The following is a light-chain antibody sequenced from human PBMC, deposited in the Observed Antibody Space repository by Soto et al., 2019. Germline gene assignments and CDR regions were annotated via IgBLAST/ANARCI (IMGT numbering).Light chain of an antibody. CDR1: QSVSSSY. CDR2: GAS. V-gene: IGKV3-20*01. J-gene: IGKJ5*01. Sequence: VMTQSPATLSVSPGERATLSCRASQSVSSSYLAWYQQRPGQAPRLLIYGASSRAPGIPDRFSGSGSGTDFTLTISRLEPEDLAVYYCQQYGSSPPITVGQGTRLEIK. CDR3: QQYGSSPPIT.